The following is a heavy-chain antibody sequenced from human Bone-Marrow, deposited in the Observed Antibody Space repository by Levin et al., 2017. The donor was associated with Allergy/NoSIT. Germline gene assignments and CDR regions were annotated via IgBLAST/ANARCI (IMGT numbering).Heavy chain of an antibody. V-gene: IGHV3-21*01. J-gene: IGHJ4*02. CDR2: ISSSSSYI. CDR1: GFTFSSYS. Sequence: SCAASGFTFSSYSMNWVRQAPGKGLEWVSSISSSSSYIYYADSVKGRFTISRDNAKNSLYLQMNSLRAEDTAVYYCAREHDYSRYFDYWGQGTLVTVSS. D-gene: IGHD4-11*01. CDR3: AREHDYSRYFDY.